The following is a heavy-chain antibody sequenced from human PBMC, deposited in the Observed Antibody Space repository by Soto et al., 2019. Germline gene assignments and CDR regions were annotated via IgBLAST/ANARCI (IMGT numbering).Heavy chain of an antibody. CDR1: GFTFSSYA. CDR2: IRSKAYGGTT. Sequence: GGSLRLSCAASGFTFSSYAMSWVRQAPGKGLEWVGFIRSKAYGGTTEYAASVKGRFTISRDDSKSIAYLQMNSLKTEDTAVYYCTRVISYYDFWSGYYTPTALDYWGQGTLVTVSS. CDR3: TRVISYYDFWSGYYTPTALDY. D-gene: IGHD3-3*01. J-gene: IGHJ4*02. V-gene: IGHV3-49*04.